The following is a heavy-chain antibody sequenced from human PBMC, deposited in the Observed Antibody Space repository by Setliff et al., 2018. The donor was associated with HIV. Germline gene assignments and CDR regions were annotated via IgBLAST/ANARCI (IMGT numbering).Heavy chain of an antibody. CDR1: GDSIISGDYY. J-gene: IGHJ5*02. Sequence: KPSETLSLTCTVSGDSIISGDYYWSWIRQSPGKGLEWIGHIHYKGNIDYNASLKSRLAISSDTSKNQFSLNLSSVIAADTAIYFCARFTVVVFGAGEPSWFDPWGQGILGTVSS. D-gene: IGHD2-15*01. CDR2: IHYKGNI. V-gene: IGHV4-30-4*08. CDR3: ARFTVVVFGAGEPSWFDP.